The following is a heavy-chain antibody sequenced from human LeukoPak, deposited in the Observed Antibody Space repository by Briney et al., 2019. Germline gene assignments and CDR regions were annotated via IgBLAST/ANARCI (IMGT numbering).Heavy chain of an antibody. Sequence: SETLSLTCTVSGDSISSITYYWGWIRQPPGKGLEWVGHMYYRGNTFYNPSLKSRVTISVDTSKNQFSLKLRSVTAADTAVYYCARVTGYMIEDYFDYWGQGTLVTVSS. CDR2: MYYRGNT. V-gene: IGHV4-39*07. D-gene: IGHD3-22*01. CDR1: GDSISSITYY. J-gene: IGHJ4*02. CDR3: ARVTGYMIEDYFDY.